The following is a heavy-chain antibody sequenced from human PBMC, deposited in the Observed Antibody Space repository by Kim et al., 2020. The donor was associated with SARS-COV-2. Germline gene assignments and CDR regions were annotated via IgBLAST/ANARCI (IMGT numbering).Heavy chain of an antibody. Sequence: SETLSLTCTVSGGSISSYYWSWIRQPAGKGLEWIGRIYTSGSTNYNPSLKSRVTMSVDTSKNQFSLKLSSVTAADTAVYYCAQNYDFWSGPDYYYYGMDVWGQGTTVTVSS. CDR1: GGSISSYY. CDR2: IYTSGST. CDR3: AQNYDFWSGPDYYYYGMDV. V-gene: IGHV4-4*07. J-gene: IGHJ6*02. D-gene: IGHD3-3*01.